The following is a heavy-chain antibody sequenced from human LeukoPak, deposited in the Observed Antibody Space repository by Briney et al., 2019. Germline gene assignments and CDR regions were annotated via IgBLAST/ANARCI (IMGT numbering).Heavy chain of an antibody. CDR2: ISAYNGNT. CDR1: GYTFTSYG. D-gene: IGHD6-19*01. J-gene: IGHJ5*02. CDR3: ARDKRQWLAPMRSVDP. Sequence: RASVKVSCKASGYTFTSYGMSWVRQAPGQGLEWMGWISAYNGNTNYAHKLKGRVTMTTDTSKSSAYMELRSLRSDDTAVYYCARDKRQWLAPMRSVDPWGQGTLVTVSS. V-gene: IGHV1-18*01.